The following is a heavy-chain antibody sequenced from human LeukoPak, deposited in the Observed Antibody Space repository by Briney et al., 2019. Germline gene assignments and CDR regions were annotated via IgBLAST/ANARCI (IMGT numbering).Heavy chain of an antibody. CDR3: ASGGYLNFDWLLADY. J-gene: IGHJ4*02. D-gene: IGHD3-9*01. CDR1: GGSITNYY. Sequence: SETLSLTCTVSGGSITNYYWTWIRQPPGKGLEWIGYLSYSGSTNYNPSLKSRVTISGDTSKNQFSLKLSSVTAADTAVYYCASGGYLNFDWLLADYWGQGTLVTVSS. V-gene: IGHV4-59*01. CDR2: LSYSGST.